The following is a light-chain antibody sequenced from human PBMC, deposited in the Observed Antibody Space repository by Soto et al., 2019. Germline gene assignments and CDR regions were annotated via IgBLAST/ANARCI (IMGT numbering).Light chain of an antibody. Sequence: QSALTQPASVSGSPGQSITISCTGTSSDVGGYKYVSWYQHHPGKAPKLLIYDVSNRPSGVSNRFSGSKSGNTASLTISGLQAEDEADYYCSSYTSSSTLVFGGGTKLTVL. CDR3: SSYTSSSTLV. CDR2: DVS. J-gene: IGLJ2*01. V-gene: IGLV2-14*03. CDR1: SSDVGGYKY.